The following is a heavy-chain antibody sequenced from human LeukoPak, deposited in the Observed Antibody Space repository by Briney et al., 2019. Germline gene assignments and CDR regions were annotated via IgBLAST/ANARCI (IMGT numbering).Heavy chain of an antibody. CDR1: GGSISSSSYY. CDR2: IYYSGST. Sequence: SETLSLTCTVSGGSISSSSYYWGWIRQPPGKGLEWIGSIYYSGSTYYNPSLKSRVTISVDTSKNQFSLKLSSVTAADTAVYYCARRGSSGYYSLYYFDYWGQGTLVTVSS. D-gene: IGHD3-22*01. CDR3: ARRGSSGYYSLYYFDY. J-gene: IGHJ4*02. V-gene: IGHV4-39*01.